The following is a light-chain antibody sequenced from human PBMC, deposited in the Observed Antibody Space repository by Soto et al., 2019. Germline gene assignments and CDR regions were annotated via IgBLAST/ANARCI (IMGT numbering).Light chain of an antibody. CDR3: QSFDYRLSASYV. CDR2: DNT. CDR1: SSNIGGGYD. Sequence: QSVLTQPPSVSGAPGQSVTISCTGSSSNIGGGYDVYWYQHLPGRAPKLLIYDNTNRPSGVPDRFSASKSGTSASLAITGLQTEDEADYYCQSFDYRLSASYVFGSGTKVTVL. V-gene: IGLV1-40*01. J-gene: IGLJ1*01.